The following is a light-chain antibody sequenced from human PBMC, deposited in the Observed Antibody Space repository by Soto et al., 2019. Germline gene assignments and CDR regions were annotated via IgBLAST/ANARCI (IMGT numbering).Light chain of an antibody. CDR1: SSNIGAGYD. V-gene: IGLV1-40*01. Sequence: QPVLTQPPSVSGAPGQRVTISCTGSSSNIGAGYDVYWYQQLPGTAPKLLIYGNSNRPSGVPDRFSGSKSGTSASLAITGLQAEDEADYYCQSYDSSLSGVVFGGGTQLTVL. J-gene: IGLJ2*01. CDR3: QSYDSSLSGVV. CDR2: GNS.